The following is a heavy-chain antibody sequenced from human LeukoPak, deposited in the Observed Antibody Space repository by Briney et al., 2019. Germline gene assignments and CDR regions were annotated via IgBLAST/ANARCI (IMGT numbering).Heavy chain of an antibody. V-gene: IGHV5-10-1*01. CDR1: GYSFTSYW. CDR3: ARHKIAMVRGVPEVDFDY. D-gene: IGHD3-10*01. Sequence: GESLKISCKGSGYSFTSYWISWVRQMPGKGLEWMGRIDPSDSYTNYSPSFQGHVTISADKSISTAYLQWSSLKASDTAMYYCARHKIAMVRGVPEVDFDYWGQGTLVTVSS. CDR2: IDPSDSYT. J-gene: IGHJ4*02.